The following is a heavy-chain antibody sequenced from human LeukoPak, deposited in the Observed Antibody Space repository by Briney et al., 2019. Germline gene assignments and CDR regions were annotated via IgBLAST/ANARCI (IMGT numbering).Heavy chain of an antibody. Sequence: GASVKVSCKASGYTFTGYYIHWVRQAPGQGLEWMGWINPNSGGTNYAQKFQGRVTMTRDTSISTADMELRTLRSDDTAVYYCAREWGHTGTDIWGQGTMVTVSS. CDR2: INPNSGGT. J-gene: IGHJ3*02. CDR1: GYTFTGYY. V-gene: IGHV1-2*02. CDR3: AREWGHTGTDI. D-gene: IGHD4-17*01.